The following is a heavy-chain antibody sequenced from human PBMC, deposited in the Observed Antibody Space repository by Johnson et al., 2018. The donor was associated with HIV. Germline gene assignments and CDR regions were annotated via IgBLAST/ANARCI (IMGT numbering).Heavy chain of an antibody. J-gene: IGHJ3*02. D-gene: IGHD4-17*01. CDR3: AKDAYDYGDYGAFDI. V-gene: IGHV3-66*03. CDR2: IYSGGST. Sequence: VYLVESGGGLIQPGGSLRLSCAASGFTVNSNYMSWVRQAPGKGLEWVSVIYSGGSTYYADSVKGRFTISRDTSKNMLYLQMNSLRPEDTAVYYCAKDAYDYGDYGAFDIWGQGTMVTVSS. CDR1: GFTVNSNY.